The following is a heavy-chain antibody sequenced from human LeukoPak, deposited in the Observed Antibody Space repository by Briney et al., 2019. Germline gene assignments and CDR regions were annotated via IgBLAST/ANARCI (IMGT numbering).Heavy chain of an antibody. J-gene: IGHJ4*02. CDR1: GGSISSYY. D-gene: IGHD6-13*01. Sequence: SETLSLTCTVSGGSISSYYWSWIRQPPGKGLEWIGYIYYSGRTNYNPSLKSRVTISVDTSKDQFSLKLASVTAADTAVYYCATGYSSTWYYFDYWGQGTLVTVSS. CDR2: IYYSGRT. V-gene: IGHV4-59*01. CDR3: ATGYSSTWYYFDY.